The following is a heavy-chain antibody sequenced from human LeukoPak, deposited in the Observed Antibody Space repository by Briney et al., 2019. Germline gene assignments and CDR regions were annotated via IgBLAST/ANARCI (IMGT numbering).Heavy chain of an antibody. Sequence: GESLRLSCAPSGFTLDAYGMSWVRPAPGKGLEWVSGINWNGGSTDYADSVKGPFTISRDNGKNSLYLQMNSLRAEDTALYYCVREHYNYYMDVWGKGTTVTVSS. V-gene: IGHV3-20*04. CDR1: GFTLDAYG. CDR3: VREHYNYYMDV. CDR2: INWNGGST. J-gene: IGHJ6*03.